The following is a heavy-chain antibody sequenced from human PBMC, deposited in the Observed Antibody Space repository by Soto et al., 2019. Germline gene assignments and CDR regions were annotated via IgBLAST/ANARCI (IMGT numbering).Heavy chain of an antibody. CDR1: GGSISSGGYS. V-gene: IGHV4-30-2*01. J-gene: IGHJ5*02. CDR3: ARVPSP. CDR2: IYHSGST. Sequence: QLQLQESGSGPVKPSQTLSLTCAVSGGSISSGGYSWSWIRQPPGKGLEWIGYIYHSGSTYYNPSLKSRVTIPVDRSKTQFSLKLNSVTAADTAVYYCARVPSPWGQGTLVTVSS.